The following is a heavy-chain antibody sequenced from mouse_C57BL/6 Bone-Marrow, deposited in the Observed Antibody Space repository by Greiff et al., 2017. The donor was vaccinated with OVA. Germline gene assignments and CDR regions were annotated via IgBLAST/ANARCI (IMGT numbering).Heavy chain of an antibody. Sequence: QVQLQQPGAELVRPGSSVKLSCKASGYTFTSYWMHWVKQRPIQGLEWIGNIDPSDSETHYNQKFKDKATLTVDTSSSTAYMQLSSLTSEDSAVYYCAIYHGYHWYFDVWGTGTTVTVSS. V-gene: IGHV1-52*01. D-gene: IGHD2-3*01. J-gene: IGHJ1*03. CDR2: IDPSDSET. CDR1: GYTFTSYW. CDR3: AIYHGYHWYFDV.